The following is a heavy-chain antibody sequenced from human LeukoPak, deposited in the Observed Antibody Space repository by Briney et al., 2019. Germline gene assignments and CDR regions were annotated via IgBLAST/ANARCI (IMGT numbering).Heavy chain of an antibody. CDR2: IYFSGST. D-gene: IGHD5-18*01. J-gene: IGHJ4*02. CDR3: ARGGVATSMLTV. Sequence: SETLSLTCTVSGGSISGYYWSWIRQPPGKGLEWIEYIYFSGSTNYNPSLESRVTISVDTSKNQFSLKLNSVTAADTALYYCARGGVATSMLTVWGQGTLVTVSS. CDR1: GGSISGYY. V-gene: IGHV4-59*01.